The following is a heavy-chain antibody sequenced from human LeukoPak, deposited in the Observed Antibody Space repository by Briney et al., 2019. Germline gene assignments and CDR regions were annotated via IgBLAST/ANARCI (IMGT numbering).Heavy chain of an antibody. D-gene: IGHD5-12*01. J-gene: IGHJ4*02. CDR2: IFYTGSV. CDR1: GGSISSGNSQ. Sequence: SETLSLTCAVSGGSISSGNSQWGWLRHTPGKGLESLGTIFYTGSVYYNPSLKSRVTLSVDTSKNQFSLKLSSVTAADTAVYYCARHGDIVATIPFDYWGQGTLVTVSS. V-gene: IGHV4-39*01. CDR3: ARHGDIVATIPFDY.